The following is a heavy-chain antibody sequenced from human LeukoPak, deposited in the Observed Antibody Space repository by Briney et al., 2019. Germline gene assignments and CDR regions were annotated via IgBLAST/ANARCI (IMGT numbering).Heavy chain of an antibody. CDR2: IGSTGGPT. V-gene: IGHV3-23*01. D-gene: IGHD3-22*01. J-gene: IGHJ4*02. CDR1: GFTFSSYA. Sequence: PGGSLRLSCAASGFTFSSYAMSWVRQAPGKGLEWVSCIGSTGGPTFYADSVKGRFTISRDNSKNTLYMQMNSLRDEDTALYYCAIMHGYYDGSGYWVQWGQGTLVTVSS. CDR3: AIMHGYYDGSGYWVQ.